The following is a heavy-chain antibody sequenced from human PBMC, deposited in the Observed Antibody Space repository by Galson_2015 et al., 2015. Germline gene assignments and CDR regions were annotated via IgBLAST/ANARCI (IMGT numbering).Heavy chain of an antibody. CDR3: AKDNDDILTGYQGVFYYGMDV. J-gene: IGHJ6*02. CDR2: ISYDGSNK. CDR1: GFTFSSYG. V-gene: IGHV3-30*18. Sequence: SLRLSCAASGFTFSSYGMHWVRQAPGKGLEWVAVISYDGSNKYYADSVKGRFTISRDNSKNTLYLQMNSLRVEDTAVYYCAKDNDDILTGYQGVFYYGMDVWGQGTTVTVSS. D-gene: IGHD3-9*01.